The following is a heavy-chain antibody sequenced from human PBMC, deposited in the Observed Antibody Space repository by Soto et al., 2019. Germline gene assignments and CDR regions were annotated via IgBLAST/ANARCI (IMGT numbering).Heavy chain of an antibody. CDR1: GFTFSNYA. CDR2: ISGSGATT. CDR3: ARSRGGGSYLWFDP. J-gene: IGHJ5*02. Sequence: GGSLRLSCEASGFTFSNYAMSWGRQAPGKGLEWVSVISGSGATTYYADSVKGRFTISRDNSKNTLYVQMSSLRASDTAMYYCARSRGGGSYLWFDPWGQGTQVTVSS. V-gene: IGHV3-23*01. D-gene: IGHD2-15*01.